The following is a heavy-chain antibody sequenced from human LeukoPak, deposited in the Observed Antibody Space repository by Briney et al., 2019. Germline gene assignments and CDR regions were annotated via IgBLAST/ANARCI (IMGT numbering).Heavy chain of an antibody. CDR2: IWYDGSNK. D-gene: IGHD2-21*02. J-gene: IGHJ6*04. Sequence: PGGSLRLSCAASGFTFSSYGMHWVRQAPGKGLEWVAVIWYDGSNKYYADSVKGRFTISRDNSKNTLYPQMNSLRAEDTAVYYCARSCGGDCWPSHYYYYGMDVWGKGTTVTVSS. V-gene: IGHV3-33*01. CDR3: ARSCGGDCWPSHYYYYGMDV. CDR1: GFTFSSYG.